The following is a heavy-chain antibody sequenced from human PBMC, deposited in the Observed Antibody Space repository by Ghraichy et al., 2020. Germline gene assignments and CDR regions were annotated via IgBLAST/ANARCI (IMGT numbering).Heavy chain of an antibody. V-gene: IGHV3-21*01. CDR3: ARDEEAAAGCDI. Sequence: GGSLRLSCAASGFTFSSYSMNWVRQAPGKGLEWVSSISSSSSYIYYADSVKGRFTISRDNAKNSLYLQMNSLRAEDTAVYYCARDEEAAAGCDIWGQGTMVTVSS. CDR1: GFTFSSYS. J-gene: IGHJ3*02. D-gene: IGHD6-13*01. CDR2: ISSSSSYI.